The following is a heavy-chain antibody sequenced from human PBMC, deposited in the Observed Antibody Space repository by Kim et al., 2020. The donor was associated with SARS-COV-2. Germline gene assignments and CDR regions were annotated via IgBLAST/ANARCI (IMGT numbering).Heavy chain of an antibody. CDR3: AKDRGYSNSWSTYFDY. V-gene: IGHV3-9*01. Sequence: GGSLRLSCAASGFIFGDHAMHWVRQAPGKGLKWVSGISWNSVIVGYADSVKGRFTISRDNAKNSLYLQMNSLRAEDTALYYCAKDRGYSNSWSTYFDYWGQGDLVAVAS. CDR1: GFIFGDHA. D-gene: IGHD6-13*01. CDR2: ISWNSVIV. J-gene: IGHJ4*02.